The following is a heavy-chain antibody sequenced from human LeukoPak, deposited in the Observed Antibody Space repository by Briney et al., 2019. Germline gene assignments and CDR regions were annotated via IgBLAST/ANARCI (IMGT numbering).Heavy chain of an antibody. Sequence: SETLSLTCSVSGGSIYGSGHYWGWIRQSPGKGLEWIGTIYYSGSTYYNPSLKSRVTMSVDTSRDQFSLKLGSVNDADTAVYYCAKAGARYSDSSGLYAFDFWGQGTMVAVSS. CDR3: AKAGARYSDSSGLYAFDF. D-gene: IGHD3-22*01. V-gene: IGHV4-39*01. J-gene: IGHJ3*01. CDR1: GGSIYGSGHY. CDR2: IYYSGST.